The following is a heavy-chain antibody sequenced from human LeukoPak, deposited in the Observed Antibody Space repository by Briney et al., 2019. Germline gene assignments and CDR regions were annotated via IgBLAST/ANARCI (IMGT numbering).Heavy chain of an antibody. V-gene: IGHV3-21*01. D-gene: IGHD3-10*01. CDR3: ARGPGDQDY. Sequence: GEPLRLSCAASGFSFSGYSMNGVRPAPGEGLEWVSSITTGSDKFYADSVKGRFTISRDDAKNSLYLQMNSLRVEDTALYYCARGPGDQDYWGQGILVTVSS. CDR2: ITTGSDK. CDR1: GFSFSGYS. J-gene: IGHJ4*02.